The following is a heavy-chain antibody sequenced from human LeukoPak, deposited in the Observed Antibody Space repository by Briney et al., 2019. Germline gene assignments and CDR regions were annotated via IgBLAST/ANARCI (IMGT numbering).Heavy chain of an antibody. CDR3: ASPKLGRGSVAFDI. Sequence: EASVKVSCKASGGTFSSYAISWVRQAPGQGLEWMGGIIPIFGTANYAQKFQGRVTITADESTSTAYMELSSLRSEDTAVYYCASPKLGRGSVAFDIWGQGTMVTVSS. CDR2: IIPIFGTA. D-gene: IGHD7-27*01. V-gene: IGHV1-69*13. J-gene: IGHJ3*02. CDR1: GGTFSSYA.